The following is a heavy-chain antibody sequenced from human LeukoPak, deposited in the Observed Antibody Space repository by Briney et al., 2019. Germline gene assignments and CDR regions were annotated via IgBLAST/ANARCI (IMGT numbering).Heavy chain of an antibody. D-gene: IGHD6-13*01. J-gene: IGHJ5*02. CDR2: IYSGGST. CDR3: ARGNIAAAGTSWFDP. Sequence: PGGSLRLSCAASGFTVSSNYMSWVRQAPGKGLEWVSVIYSGGSTYYADSVKGRFTISRDNSKNTLYLQTNSLRAEDTAVFYCARGNIAAAGTSWFDPWGQGTLVTVSS. V-gene: IGHV3-53*01. CDR1: GFTVSSNY.